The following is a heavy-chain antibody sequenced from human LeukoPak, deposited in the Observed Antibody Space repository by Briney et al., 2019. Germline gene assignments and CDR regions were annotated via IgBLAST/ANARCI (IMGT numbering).Heavy chain of an antibody. Sequence: GGSLRLSCAASGFTFSSYWMSWVRQAPGKGLEWVANIKQDGSEKYYVDSVKGRFTISRDNAKNSLYLQMNSLRAEDTAVYYCARERTTIVSGTTIGAYWGQGTLVTVSS. J-gene: IGHJ4*02. V-gene: IGHV3-7*01. CDR2: IKQDGSEK. CDR1: GFTFSSYW. CDR3: ARERTTIVSGTTIGAY. D-gene: IGHD2/OR15-2a*01.